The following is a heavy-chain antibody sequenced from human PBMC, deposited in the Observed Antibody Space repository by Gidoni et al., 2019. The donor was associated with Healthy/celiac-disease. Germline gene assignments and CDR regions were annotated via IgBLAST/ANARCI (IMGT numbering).Heavy chain of an antibody. Sequence: QVQLVASGGGVVQPGRLLRLSCAASGFPFSTYGMHWVRQAPGKGLEWVAVISYDGSNKYYADSVKGRFTISRDNSKNTLYLQMNSLRAEDTAVYYCAKDFYDSSGYPAEYFQHWGQGTLVTVSS. CDR2: ISYDGSNK. V-gene: IGHV3-30*18. CDR3: AKDFYDSSGYPAEYFQH. D-gene: IGHD3-22*01. J-gene: IGHJ1*01. CDR1: GFPFSTYG.